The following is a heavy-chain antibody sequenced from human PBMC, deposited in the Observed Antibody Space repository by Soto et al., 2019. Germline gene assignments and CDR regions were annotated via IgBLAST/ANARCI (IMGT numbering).Heavy chain of an antibody. D-gene: IGHD6-19*01. J-gene: IGHJ6*02. V-gene: IGHV3-30*18. CDR1: GFTFSSYG. Sequence: PVGSLRLSCAASGFTFSSYGMHWVRQAPGKGLEWVAVISYDGSNKYYADSVKGRFTISRDNSKNTLYLQMNSLRAEDTAVYYCAKALYYSSGWYGYYYYYGMDVWGQGTTVTVSS. CDR3: AKALYYSSGWYGYYYYYGMDV. CDR2: ISYDGSNK.